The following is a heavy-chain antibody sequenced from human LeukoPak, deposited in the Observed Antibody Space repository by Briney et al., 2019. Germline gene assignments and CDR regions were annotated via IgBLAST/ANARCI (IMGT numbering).Heavy chain of an antibody. CDR3: ARDPLRGAAGSYLLDY. V-gene: IGHV1-8*01. D-gene: IGHD3-10*01. CDR1: GYTFTSYD. J-gene: IGHJ4*02. CDR2: MNPNSGNT. Sequence: ASVKVSCKASGYTFTSYDINWVRQASGQGLEWMGWMNPNSGNTGFAQKFQGRVTMTRNTSISTAYMELTSLRSEDTGMHYCARDPLRGAAGSYLLDYWGQGTLVTVSS.